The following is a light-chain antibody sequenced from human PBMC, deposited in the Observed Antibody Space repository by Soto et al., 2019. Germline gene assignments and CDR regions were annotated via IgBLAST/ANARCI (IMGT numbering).Light chain of an antibody. Sequence: EVVMTQSPATLSVSPGERVTLSCRASQSVRSNLAWYLQKPGQAPRLLIYGASTRATGIPARFSASGSGTEFTLTISSLKSEDFAVYYCQQYNNWPPLTFGGGTKVEIK. J-gene: IGKJ4*01. CDR2: GAS. CDR3: QQYNNWPPLT. V-gene: IGKV3-15*01. CDR1: QSVRSN.